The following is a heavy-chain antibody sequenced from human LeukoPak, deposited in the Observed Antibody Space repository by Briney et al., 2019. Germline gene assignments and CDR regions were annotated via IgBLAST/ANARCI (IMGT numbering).Heavy chain of an antibody. V-gene: IGHV3-30*02. CDR2: ILYDGSNR. J-gene: IGHJ4*02. Sequence: GGSLRLSCAASGFTFSSYGMHWVCQAPGKGLEWVAFILYDGSNRDCADSVKGRFTISRDISKSTLYLQMNSLRAEDTAVYYCAKDWGGGYSHFFDYWGQGTLVTVSS. CDR3: AKDWGGGYSHFFDY. D-gene: IGHD5-24*01. CDR1: GFTFSSYG.